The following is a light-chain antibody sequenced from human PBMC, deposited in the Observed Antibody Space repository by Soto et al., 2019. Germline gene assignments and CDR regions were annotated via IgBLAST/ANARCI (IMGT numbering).Light chain of an antibody. Sequence: DIVMAQSPDSLAVSMGERATINCKSSQSVLYSSNNKNYLAWYQQKPGQPPKLLIYWASTRESGVPDRFSGSGSGTDFTLTISSLQAEDVAVYYCQQYYGPPRTFGQGTMVDIK. J-gene: IGKJ1*01. CDR3: QQYYGPPRT. CDR2: WAS. CDR1: QSVLYSSNNKNY. V-gene: IGKV4-1*01.